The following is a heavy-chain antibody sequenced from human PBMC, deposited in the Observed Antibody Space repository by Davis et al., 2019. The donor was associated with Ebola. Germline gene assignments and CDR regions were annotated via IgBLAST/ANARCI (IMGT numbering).Heavy chain of an antibody. J-gene: IGHJ2*01. CDR2: ISAYNGNT. CDR3: ARDFLWSKRRGYFDL. Sequence: AASAKVSCKASGYTFTSYGISWVRQAPGQGLEWMGWISAYNGNTNYAQKLQGRVTMTTDTSTSTAYMELRSLRSDDTAVYYCARDFLWSKRRGYFDLWGRGTLVTVSS. V-gene: IGHV1-18*01. D-gene: IGHD2/OR15-2a*01. CDR1: GYTFTSYG.